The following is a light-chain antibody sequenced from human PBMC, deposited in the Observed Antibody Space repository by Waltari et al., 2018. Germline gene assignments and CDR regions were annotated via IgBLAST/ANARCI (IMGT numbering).Light chain of an antibody. J-gene: IGKJ4*01. Sequence: EIVMTQSPATLSVSPGERATLSCRASQSVSNNLAWYQQKPGQAPRLLIFGASSRATGIPGRFSVSGSGTEYTLTINSLQSEDFAVYYCQQYNNWPPELTFGGGTKVEIK. V-gene: IGKV3-15*01. CDR2: GAS. CDR3: QQYNNWPPELT. CDR1: QSVSNN.